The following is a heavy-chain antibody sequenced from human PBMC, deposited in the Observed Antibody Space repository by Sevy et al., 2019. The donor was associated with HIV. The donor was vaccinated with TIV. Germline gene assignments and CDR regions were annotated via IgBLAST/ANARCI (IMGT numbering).Heavy chain of an antibody. CDR3: AKDRRPCSGGSCYSDY. CDR1: GLTFSSYA. V-gene: IGHV3-23*01. Sequence: GGSLRLSCAASGLTFSSYAMSWVRQAPGKGLEWVSAISGSGGSTYYADSVKGRFTISRDNSKNTLYLQMNSLRAEDTAVYYCAKDRRPCSGGSCYSDYWGQGTLVTVSS. J-gene: IGHJ4*02. D-gene: IGHD2-15*01. CDR2: ISGSGGST.